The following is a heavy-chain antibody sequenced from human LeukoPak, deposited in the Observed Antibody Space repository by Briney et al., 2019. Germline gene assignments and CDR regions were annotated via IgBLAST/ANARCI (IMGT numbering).Heavy chain of an antibody. Sequence: GRSLRLSCAASGFTFSSYWMHWDRHAPGKGLVWVSRINSDGSSTSYADSVKGRFTISRDHAKNTRDLQMNSLRAEDTAVYYCARPNYDFWSGYNYYFDYWGQGTLVTVS. V-gene: IGHV3-74*01. CDR3: ARPNYDFWSGYNYYFDY. D-gene: IGHD3-3*01. CDR1: GFTFSSYW. CDR2: INSDGSST. J-gene: IGHJ4*02.